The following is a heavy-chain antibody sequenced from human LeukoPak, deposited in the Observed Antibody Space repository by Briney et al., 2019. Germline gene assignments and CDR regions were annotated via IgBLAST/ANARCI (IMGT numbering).Heavy chain of an antibody. D-gene: IGHD3-10*01. J-gene: IGHJ6*02. Sequence: GGSLRLSCAASGFTFSSYAMSWVRQAPGKGLEWVAVIWYDGSEKYFTDSVKGRFTISRDNSKNTLYLQMNSLRVEDTAVYYCARELSRDGMGVWGQGTTVTVSS. V-gene: IGHV3-33*08. CDR1: GFTFSSYA. CDR2: IWYDGSEK. CDR3: ARELSRDGMGV.